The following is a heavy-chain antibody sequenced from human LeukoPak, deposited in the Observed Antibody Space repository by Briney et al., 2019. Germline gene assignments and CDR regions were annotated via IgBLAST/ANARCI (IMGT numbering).Heavy chain of an antibody. V-gene: IGHV4-4*07. Sequence: SETLSLTCTVSGDSVSRYFWSWIRQAAGKGLEWIGRIYTSGSTNYNPSLKSRVTMSVDTSKNQFSLKLSSVAAADTAVYYCARDLRGWFDPWGQGTLVTVSS. J-gene: IGHJ5*02. D-gene: IGHD5-24*01. CDR1: GDSVSRYF. CDR3: ARDLRGWFDP. CDR2: IYTSGST.